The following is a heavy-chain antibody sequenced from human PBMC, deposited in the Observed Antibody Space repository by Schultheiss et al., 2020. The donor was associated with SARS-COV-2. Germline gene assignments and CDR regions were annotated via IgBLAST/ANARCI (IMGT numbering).Heavy chain of an antibody. D-gene: IGHD4-17*01. CDR3: ARDYGDYPIWFDP. J-gene: IGHJ5*02. Sequence: ASVKVSCKASGYTFTSYAMHWVRQAPGQRLEWMGWINAGNGNTKYSQKFQGRVTITRDTSASTVYMELRSLRSDDTAVYYCARDYGDYPIWFDPWGQGTLVTVSS. V-gene: IGHV1-3*01. CDR1: GYTFTSYA. CDR2: INAGNGNT.